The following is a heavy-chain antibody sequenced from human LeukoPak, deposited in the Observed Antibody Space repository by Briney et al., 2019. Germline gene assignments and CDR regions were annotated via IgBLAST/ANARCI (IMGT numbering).Heavy chain of an antibody. J-gene: IGHJ4*02. D-gene: IGHD6-25*01. V-gene: IGHV3-7*01. CDR1: GFIFSSYW. CDR2: IKQDGSEK. Sequence: GGSLRLSCAASGFIFSSYWMSWVRQAPGKGLEWVANIKQDGSEKYYVDSVKGRFTISRDNAKNSLYLQMNSLGAEDTAVYYCAGTSYVSGLYFPTDWGQGTLVTVSS. CDR3: AGTSYVSGLYFPTD.